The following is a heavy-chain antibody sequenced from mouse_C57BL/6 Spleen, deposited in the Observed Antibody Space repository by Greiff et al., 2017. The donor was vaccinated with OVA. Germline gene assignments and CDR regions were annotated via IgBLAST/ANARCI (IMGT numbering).Heavy chain of an antibody. CDR2: IYPGDGDT. CDR3: ARGVYGSSYDY. D-gene: IGHD1-1*01. CDR1: GYAFSSSW. V-gene: IGHV1-82*01. Sequence: QVQLQQSGPELVKPGASVKISCKASGYAFSSSWMNWVKQRPGKGLEWIGRIYPGDGDTTYNGKFKGKATLTADKSSSTAYMQLSSLTSEDSAVYFCARGVYGSSYDYWGQGTTLTVSS. J-gene: IGHJ2*01.